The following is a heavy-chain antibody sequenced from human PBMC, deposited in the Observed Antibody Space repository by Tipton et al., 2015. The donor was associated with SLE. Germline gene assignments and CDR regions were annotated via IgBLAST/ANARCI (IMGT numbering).Heavy chain of an antibody. V-gene: IGHV3-23*01. CDR1: GFTFSSYA. CDR3: ARGPGGFTYDYWFDF. J-gene: IGHJ4*02. D-gene: IGHD3/OR15-3a*01. CDR2: ISGSGGST. Sequence: SLRLSCAASGFTFSSYAMSWVRQAPGKGLEWVSVISGSGGSTYYADSVKGRFTISRDNSDNTLYLQMNSLTTADTALYYCARGPGGFTYDYWFDFWGQGTLVTDSS.